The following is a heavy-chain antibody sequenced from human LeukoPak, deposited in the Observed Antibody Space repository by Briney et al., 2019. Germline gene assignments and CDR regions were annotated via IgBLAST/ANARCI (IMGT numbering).Heavy chain of an antibody. Sequence: ASVKVSCKVSGYTLTELSMHWVRQAPGKGLEWMGGFDPEDGETIYAQKFQGRVTMTRDTSTSTVYMELSSLRSEDTAVYYCARDQTGDCSSTSCSTGYYYGMDVWGQGTTVTVSS. V-gene: IGHV1-24*01. D-gene: IGHD2-2*01. CDR3: ARDQTGDCSSTSCSTGYYYGMDV. CDR2: FDPEDGET. CDR1: GYTLTELS. J-gene: IGHJ6*02.